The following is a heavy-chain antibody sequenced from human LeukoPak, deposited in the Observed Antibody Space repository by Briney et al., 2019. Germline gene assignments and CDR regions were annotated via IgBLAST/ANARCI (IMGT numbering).Heavy chain of an antibody. CDR2: IYYSGST. J-gene: IGHJ4*02. CDR1: GGSISSSSYY. CDR3: ARGFAYYSDWYEEYYFDY. Sequence: SETLSLTCTVSGGSISSSSYYWGWIRQPPGNGLEWIGSIYYSGSTYYNPSLKSRVTISVDTSKNQFSLKLSSVTAADTAVYYCARGFAYYSDWYEEYYFDYWGQGTLVTVSS. D-gene: IGHD6-19*01. V-gene: IGHV4-39*07.